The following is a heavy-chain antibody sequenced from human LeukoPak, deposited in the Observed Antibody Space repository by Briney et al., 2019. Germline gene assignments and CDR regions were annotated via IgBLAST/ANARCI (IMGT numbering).Heavy chain of an antibody. J-gene: IGHJ4*02. Sequence: PSETLSLTCAVSGYSIRSGYYWGWIRQPPGKGLEWIGSMYHSGSTYYNASLKSRVTISIDTSKNQFSLELSSVTAADTAVYYCARHAGYSGSPIDYWGQGTLVTVSS. CDR1: GYSIRSGYY. CDR2: MYHSGST. V-gene: IGHV4-38-2*01. CDR3: ARHAGYSGSPIDY. D-gene: IGHD1-26*01.